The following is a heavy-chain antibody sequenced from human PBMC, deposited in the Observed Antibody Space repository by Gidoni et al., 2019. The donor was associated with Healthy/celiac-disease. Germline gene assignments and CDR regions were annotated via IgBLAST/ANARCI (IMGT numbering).Heavy chain of an antibody. CDR3: TSANSLYSNFLGGDAFDI. V-gene: IGHV3-49*03. J-gene: IGHJ3*02. CDR1: GFTFGDYA. CDR2: IRSKAYGGTT. D-gene: IGHD4-4*01. Sequence: EVQLVESGGGLVQQGRALRLSCTASGFTFGDYAMSWFRQDPGKGLEWVGCIRSKAYGGTTEYAASVKGRFTISRDDSKSIAYLQRNSLKTEDTAVYYCTSANSLYSNFLGGDAFDIWGQGTMVTVSS.